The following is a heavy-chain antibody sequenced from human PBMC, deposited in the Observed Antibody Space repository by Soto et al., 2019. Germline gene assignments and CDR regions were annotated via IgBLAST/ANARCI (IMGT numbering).Heavy chain of an antibody. CDR3: FLHGDYVLGPTGY. Sequence: GGSLRLSCAASGFTVSSNYMSWVRQAPGKGLEWVSVIYSGGSTYYADSVKGRFTISRDNSKNTLYLQMNSLRAEDTAVYYCFLHGDYVLGPTGYWGQGTLVTVSS. V-gene: IGHV3-66*01. D-gene: IGHD4-17*01. CDR1: GFTVSSNY. CDR2: IYSGGST. J-gene: IGHJ4*02.